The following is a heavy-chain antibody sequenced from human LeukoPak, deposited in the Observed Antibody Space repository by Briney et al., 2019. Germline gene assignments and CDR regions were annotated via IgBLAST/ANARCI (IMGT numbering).Heavy chain of an antibody. CDR1: GFTFTSSA. D-gene: IGHD6-19*01. CDR3: ARDRIAVAGTEVGGY. CDR2: IVVGSGNT. V-gene: IGHV1-58*01. J-gene: IGHJ4*02. Sequence: ASVKVSCKASGFTFTSSAVQWVRQARGQRLEWIGWIVVGSGNTNYAQKLQGRVTMTTDTSTSTAYMELRSLRSDDTAVYYCARDRIAVAGTEVGGYWGQGTLVTVSS.